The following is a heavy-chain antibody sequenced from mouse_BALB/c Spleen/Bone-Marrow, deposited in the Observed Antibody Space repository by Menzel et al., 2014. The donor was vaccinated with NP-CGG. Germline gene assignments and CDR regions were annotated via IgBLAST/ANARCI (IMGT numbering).Heavy chain of an antibody. V-gene: IGHV1-82*01. CDR3: ARSDGYRALDY. D-gene: IGHD2-3*01. CDR1: GYAFSNSW. J-gene: IGHJ4*01. CDR2: IYPGDGDT. Sequence: VQLVESGPELVKPGASVRISCKASGYAFSNSWMNWVKQRPGQGLEWIGRIYPGDGDTYYNGKFKGKATLTADKSSSTAYMQLSSPTSVDSAVYFCARSDGYRALDYWGQGTSVTVSS.